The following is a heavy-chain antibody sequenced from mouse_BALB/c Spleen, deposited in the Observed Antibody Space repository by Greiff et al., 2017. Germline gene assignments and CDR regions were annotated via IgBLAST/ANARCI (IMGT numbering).Heavy chain of an antibody. CDR1: GYSITSGYY. V-gene: IGHV3-6*02. CDR3: ARKVYYFDY. J-gene: IGHJ2*01. CDR2: ISYDGSN. Sequence: DVKLQESGPGLVKPSQSLSLTCSVTGYSITSGYYWNWIRQFPGNKLEWMGYISYDGSNNYNPSLKNRISITRDTSKNQFFLKLNSVTTEDTATYYCARKVYYFDYWGQGTTLTVSS.